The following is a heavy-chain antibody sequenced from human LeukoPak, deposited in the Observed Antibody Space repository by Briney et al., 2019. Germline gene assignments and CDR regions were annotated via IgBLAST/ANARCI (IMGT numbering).Heavy chain of an antibody. Sequence: SGGSMRLSCAASGFTFSSYGMHWVRQAPGKGLEWVAVIWYDGSNKYYADSVKGRFTISRDNSKNTLYLQMNSLRAEDTAVYYCASDEWYCSSTSCYAPHYYYGMDVWGQGTTVTVSS. D-gene: IGHD2-2*01. V-gene: IGHV3-33*01. CDR2: IWYDGSNK. CDR3: ASDEWYCSSTSCYAPHYYYGMDV. J-gene: IGHJ6*02. CDR1: GFTFSSYG.